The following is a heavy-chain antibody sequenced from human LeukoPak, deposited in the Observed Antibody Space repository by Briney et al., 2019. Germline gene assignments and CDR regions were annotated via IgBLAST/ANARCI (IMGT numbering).Heavy chain of an antibody. J-gene: IGHJ4*02. Sequence: PGGSLRLSCAGSGFTFSNAWMSWVRQAPGKGLEWVGRIKSKADGGTTDYAAPVKGRFTISRDDSKNTLYLQMNSLKTEDTAVYYCTTDRSYYDSSGYQEYYFDYWGQGTLVTVSS. D-gene: IGHD3-22*01. CDR2: IKSKADGGTT. CDR1: GFTFSNAW. V-gene: IGHV3-15*01. CDR3: TTDRSYYDSSGYQEYYFDY.